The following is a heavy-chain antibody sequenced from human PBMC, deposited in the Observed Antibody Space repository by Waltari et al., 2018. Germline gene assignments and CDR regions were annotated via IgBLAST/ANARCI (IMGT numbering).Heavy chain of an antibody. CDR2: INHAGNR. Sequence: QVQLQQWGAGLLQPSETLSLTCAVNGGSFNGYYWGWIRQSPGKGLQWSGEINHAGNRNYNPSLKSRVTMLVDTSRSQFSLKMSSMTAADTALYYCVRLEDCSGPGGNCYGGDPFALDVWGQGTTVTVSS. D-gene: IGHD2-15*01. CDR3: VRLEDCSGPGGNCYGGDPFALDV. J-gene: IGHJ6*02. V-gene: IGHV4-34*02. CDR1: GGSFNGYY.